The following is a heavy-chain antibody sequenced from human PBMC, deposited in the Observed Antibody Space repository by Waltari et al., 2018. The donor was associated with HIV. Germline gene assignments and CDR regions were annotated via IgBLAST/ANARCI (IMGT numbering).Heavy chain of an antibody. CDR3: ARGAYSGSYVPHFFDY. D-gene: IGHD1-26*01. V-gene: IGHV4-39*07. CDR2: ISDSGIT. J-gene: IGHJ4*03. CDR1: GVSITSNVHY. Sequence: DPRLVKPSETLSLICSVSGVSITSNVHYWGWIRQPPGKGLEWIGSISDSGITDYRPSLKSRVIISLDPSKNQFSLNLNSMTAADTAIYYCARGAYSGSYVPHFFDYWGHGTLVTVSS.